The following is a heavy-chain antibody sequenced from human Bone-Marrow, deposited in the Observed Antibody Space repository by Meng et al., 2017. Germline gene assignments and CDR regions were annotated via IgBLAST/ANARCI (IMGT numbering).Heavy chain of an antibody. CDR3: AACSGGSCYDEIGY. CDR1: GFTLSSYG. J-gene: IGHJ4*02. V-gene: IGHV3-33*01. CDR2: IWYDGSNK. Sequence: GESLKISCAASGFTLSSYGMHWVRQAPGKGLEWVAVIWYDGSNKYYADSVKGRFTISRDNSKNTLYLQMNSLRAEDTAVYYCAACSGGSCYDEIGYWGQGTLVTVSS. D-gene: IGHD2-15*01.